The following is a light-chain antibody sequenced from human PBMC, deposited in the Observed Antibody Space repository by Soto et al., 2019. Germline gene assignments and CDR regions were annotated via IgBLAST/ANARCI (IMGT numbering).Light chain of an antibody. Sequence: EIVLTQFQATLSLYPGARATLSCRASKSVRSYVAWYQQKPGQAPRLLIYDASNRAAGIPARFSGSGSGTDFTLTISSLELEDFAVYYWHQRSDRRTFGQGTTVEVK. V-gene: IGKV3-11*01. CDR1: KSVRSY. J-gene: IGKJ1*01. CDR3: HQRSDRRT. CDR2: DAS.